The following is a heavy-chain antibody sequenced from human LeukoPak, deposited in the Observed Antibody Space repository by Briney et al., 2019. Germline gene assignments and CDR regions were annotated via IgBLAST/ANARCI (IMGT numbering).Heavy chain of an antibody. CDR2: IRQDGESK. D-gene: IGHD3-3*01. J-gene: IGHJ4*02. CDR1: GFITSDYW. V-gene: IGHV3-7*01. CDR3: AREKWAKYDFWSGYSDC. Sequence: GGSLRLSCAASGFITSDYWMSWVRQAPGKGLEWVANIRQDGESKYYVASVKGRFTISRDDAKNSLYLHMNSLRDEDAAVYYCAREKWAKYDFWSGYSDCWGQGTLVTVSS.